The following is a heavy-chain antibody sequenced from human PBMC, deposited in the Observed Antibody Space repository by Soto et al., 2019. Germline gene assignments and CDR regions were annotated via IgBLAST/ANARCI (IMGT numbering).Heavy chain of an antibody. D-gene: IGHD3-16*02. J-gene: IGHJ3*01. CDR2: INVAGNEE. V-gene: IGHV3-7*01. CDR3: AVVDVF. Sequence: EVQLMASGGDLVQPGGSLRLSCAASGFTFTNFWMSWVRQAPGKGLEWVAKINVAGNEEFYVDSVKGRFTISRDNSKNSLYLQMSSLRVEDTAIYYCAVVDVFWDQGTMVTVSS. CDR1: GFTFTNFW.